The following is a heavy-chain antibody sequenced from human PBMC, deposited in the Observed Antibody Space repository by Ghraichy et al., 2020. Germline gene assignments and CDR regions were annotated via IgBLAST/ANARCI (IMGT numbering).Heavy chain of an antibody. Sequence: GGSLRLSCAASGFTFSSYWMSWVRQAPGKGLEWVANIKQDGSEKYYVDSVKGRFTISRDNAKNSLYLQMNSLRAEDTAVYYCARVFVVGEDNWFDPWGQGTLVTVSS. V-gene: IGHV3-7*03. D-gene: IGHD2-2*01. J-gene: IGHJ5*02. CDR3: ARVFVVGEDNWFDP. CDR2: IKQDGSEK. CDR1: GFTFSSYW.